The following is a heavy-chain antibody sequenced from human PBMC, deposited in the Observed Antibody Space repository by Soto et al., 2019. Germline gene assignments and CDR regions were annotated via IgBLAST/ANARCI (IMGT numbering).Heavy chain of an antibody. CDR3: AKDLRNSSPSHYYYYGMDV. Sequence: GGSLRLSCAASGFTFSSYAMSWVRQAPGKGLEWVSAISGSGGSTYYADSVKGRFTISRDNSKNTLYLQMNSLRAEDTAVYYCAKDLRNSSPSHYYYYGMDVWGQGTTVTVSS. V-gene: IGHV3-23*01. CDR1: GFTFSSYA. J-gene: IGHJ6*02. D-gene: IGHD6-6*01. CDR2: ISGSGGST.